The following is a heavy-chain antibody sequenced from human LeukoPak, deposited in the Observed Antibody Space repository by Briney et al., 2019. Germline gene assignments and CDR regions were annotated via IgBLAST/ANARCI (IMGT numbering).Heavy chain of an antibody. J-gene: IGHJ4*02. CDR1: GFTFSSYA. V-gene: IGHV3-23*01. CDR3: AKGQYASGWNSGNY. D-gene: IGHD1/OR15-1a*01. CDR2: ISGGHGGT. Sequence: GGSLRLSCAASGFTFSSYAMSWVRQAPGKGLEWVSSISGGHGGTYYADSVKGRFTISRDDSKNTLYLQVNSLRAEDTAVYYCAKGQYASGWNSGNYWGQGTLVTVSS.